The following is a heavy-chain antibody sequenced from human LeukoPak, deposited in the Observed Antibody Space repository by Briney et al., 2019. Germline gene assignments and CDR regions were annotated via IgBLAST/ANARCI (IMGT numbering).Heavy chain of an antibody. CDR3: ARGTIAVAGILDC. CDR2: INYSGSS. D-gene: IGHD6-19*01. J-gene: IGHJ4*02. V-gene: IGHV4-59*01. CDR1: GGAISSYN. Sequence: SETLSLTCAVSGGAISSYNWGWIRQPPGKGLEWIGYINYSGSSNHNPSLKSRVTISVDTSKNQFSLKLSSVTAADTAVYYCARGTIAVAGILDCWGQGTLVTVSS.